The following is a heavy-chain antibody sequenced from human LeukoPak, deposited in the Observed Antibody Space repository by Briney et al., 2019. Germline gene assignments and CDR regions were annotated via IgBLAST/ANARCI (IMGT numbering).Heavy chain of an antibody. CDR3: AREATWGQWYFDH. V-gene: IGHV3-30*03. CDR2: IARDGGAK. J-gene: IGHJ4*02. CDR1: GFSFSNHG. Sequence: GTSLRLSCVATGFSFSNHGMHWVRQAPGKGLEWVSVIARDGGAKFYADSVKGRFTLSRDNSKNMFFLQMNFLTVEDTAIYYCAREATWGQWYFDHWGQGTPVTVSS. D-gene: IGHD6-19*01.